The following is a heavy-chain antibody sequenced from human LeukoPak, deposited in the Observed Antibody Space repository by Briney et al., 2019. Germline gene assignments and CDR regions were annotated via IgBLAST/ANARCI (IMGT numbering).Heavy chain of an antibody. CDR3: ARGRSITLLRGVAMSDGFDI. J-gene: IGHJ3*02. CDR1: GFTFSTYS. V-gene: IGHV3-21*01. Sequence: PGGSLRLSCAASGFTFSTYSMNWVRQAQGKGLEWVSFIDTSGSYIYYGDSMKGRFTISRDNARNSLYLRMSGLRAEDTAVYYCARGRSITLLRGVAMSDGFDIWGQGAMVTVSS. D-gene: IGHD3-10*01. CDR2: IDTSGSYI.